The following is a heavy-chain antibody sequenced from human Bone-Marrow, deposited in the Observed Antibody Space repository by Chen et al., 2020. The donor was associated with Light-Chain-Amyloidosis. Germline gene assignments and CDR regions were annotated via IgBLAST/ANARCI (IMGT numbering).Heavy chain of an antibody. J-gene: IGHJ5*02. CDR1: GFTLCNYD. Sequence: EVQLVESGGGLVKPGGSLRLSCAASGFTLCNYDMNWVRQVPGKGLELISAVTNGSSNIYYADSVRGRLPISRDNAKISLYLQMNSLRAENTAMYYCASSAPDPSSWGQGTLVTVSS. V-gene: IGHV3-21*01. CDR3: ASSAPDPSS. CDR2: VTNGSSNI.